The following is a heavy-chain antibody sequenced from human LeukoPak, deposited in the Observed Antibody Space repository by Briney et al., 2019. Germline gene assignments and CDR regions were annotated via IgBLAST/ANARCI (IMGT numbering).Heavy chain of an antibody. Sequence: PGGSLRLSCAASGFTFSSYGMSWVRQAPGKGLEWVSAISGSGGSTYYADSVKGRFIISRDNSKNTLFLQMNSLRPEDTAVYYCAKDWSGDYNWSDPWGQGTLVIVSS. CDR3: AKDWSGDYNWSDP. D-gene: IGHD3-3*01. CDR1: GFTFSSYG. J-gene: IGHJ5*02. V-gene: IGHV3-23*01. CDR2: ISGSGGST.